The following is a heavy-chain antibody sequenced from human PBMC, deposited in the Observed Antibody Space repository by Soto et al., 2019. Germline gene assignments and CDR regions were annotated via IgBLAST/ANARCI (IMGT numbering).Heavy chain of an antibody. V-gene: IGHV3-30-3*01. CDR1: GFTFSSYA. CDR2: ISYDGSNK. J-gene: IGHJ5*02. D-gene: IGHD2-2*01. Sequence: GGSLRLSCAASGFTFSSYAMHWVSQAPGKGLEWVAVISYDGSNKYYADSVKGRFTISRDNSKNTLYLQMNSLRAEDTAVYYCAREGVTIVLVPAAMGGWFDPWGQGTLVTVSS. CDR3: AREGVTIVLVPAAMGGWFDP.